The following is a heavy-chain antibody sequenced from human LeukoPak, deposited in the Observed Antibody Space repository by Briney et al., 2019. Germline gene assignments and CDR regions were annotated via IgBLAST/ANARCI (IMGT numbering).Heavy chain of an antibody. CDR1: GGSISSSDYF. V-gene: IGHV4-39*01. CDR3: ARPRYCSGCRGY. CDR2: IYYSGST. J-gene: IGHJ4*02. Sequence: SETLSLTCTVSGGSISSSDYFWGWIRQPPGKGLEWIANIYYSGSTYYNPSLKSRVSISVVTSRNQFSLNLSSVTATDTAVYYCARPRYCSGCRGYWGQGTLVTVSS. D-gene: IGHD6-19*01.